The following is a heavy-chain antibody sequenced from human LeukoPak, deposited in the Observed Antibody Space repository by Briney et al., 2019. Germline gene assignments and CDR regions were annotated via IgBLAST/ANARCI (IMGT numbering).Heavy chain of an antibody. J-gene: IGHJ4*02. CDR1: GFTFSSYT. CDR3: TRQDRTIFGVVPFDY. CDR2: ISGSGGST. D-gene: IGHD3-3*01. V-gene: IGHV3-23*01. Sequence: GGSLRLSCVASGFTFSSYTLNWVRQAPGKGLEWVSGISGSGGSTYYADSVKGRFTISRDNSKNTLYLQMNSLKTEDTAVYYCTRQDRTIFGVVPFDYWGQGTLVTVSS.